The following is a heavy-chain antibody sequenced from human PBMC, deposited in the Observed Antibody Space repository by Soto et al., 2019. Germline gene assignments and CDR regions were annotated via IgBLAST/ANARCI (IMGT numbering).Heavy chain of an antibody. J-gene: IGHJ4*02. V-gene: IGHV1-8*01. CDR3: ARDLAAGDF. CDR1: GYTFTSYD. D-gene: IGHD6-13*01. CDR2: MNPNSGST. Sequence: GASVKVSCKASGYTFTSYDINWVRQATGQGLEWIGLMNPNSGSTGYAQKFQGRVTMARNTSMSTVYMDLSSLRSEDTAMYYCARDLAAGDFWGQGTLVTVSS.